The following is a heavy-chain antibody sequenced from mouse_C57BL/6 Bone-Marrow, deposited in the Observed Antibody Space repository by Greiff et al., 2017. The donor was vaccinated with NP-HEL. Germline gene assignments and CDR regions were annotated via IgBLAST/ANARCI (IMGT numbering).Heavy chain of an antibody. CDR2: IDPSDSYT. Sequence: QVQLQQSGAELVMPGASVKLSCKASGYTFTSYWMHWVKQRPGQGLEWIGEIDPSDSYTNYNQKFKGKSTLTVDKSSSTAYMQLSSLTSEDSAVYYCARRGYDYGDWYFDVWGTGTTVTVSS. CDR3: ARRGYDYGDWYFDV. D-gene: IGHD2-4*01. J-gene: IGHJ1*03. V-gene: IGHV1-69*01. CDR1: GYTFTSYW.